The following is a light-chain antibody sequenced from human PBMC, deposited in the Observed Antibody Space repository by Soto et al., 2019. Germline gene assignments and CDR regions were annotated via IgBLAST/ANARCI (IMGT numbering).Light chain of an antibody. J-gene: IGKJ5*01. V-gene: IGKV3-11*01. CDR1: HYISSD. CDR2: DAS. CDR3: QQRSNWTPIT. Sequence: EIFLTQSPATLSLSSGAIATLSCRGSHYISSDFAWYQHKPGQAPRLLIYDASARATGIPARFSGSGSGTDFTLTISDREPEDFGIYYCQQRSNWTPITFGQGTRLEIK.